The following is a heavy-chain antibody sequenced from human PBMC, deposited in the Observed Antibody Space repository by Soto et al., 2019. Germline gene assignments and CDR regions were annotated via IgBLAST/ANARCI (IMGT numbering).Heavy chain of an antibody. Sequence: AASVKVSCKASGYTFTGYYMHWVRQAPGQGLEWMGWINPNSGGTNYAQKFQGRVTMTRDTSISTAYMELSRLRSDDTAVYYCARGSHVNIYYYDSSGYYGTPTSLYGMDVWGQGTTVTVSS. CDR2: INPNSGGT. CDR1: GYTFTGYY. V-gene: IGHV1-2*02. CDR3: ARGSHVNIYYYDSSGYYGTPTSLYGMDV. D-gene: IGHD3-22*01. J-gene: IGHJ6*02.